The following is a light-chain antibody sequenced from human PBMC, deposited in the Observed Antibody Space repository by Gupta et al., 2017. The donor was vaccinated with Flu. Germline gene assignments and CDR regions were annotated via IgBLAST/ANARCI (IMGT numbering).Light chain of an antibody. CDR2: EAS. V-gene: IGKV1-33*01. CDR1: QDISNY. CDR3: QQFDDLPLT. Sequence: DIQMTQSPSSLSASVGDSVTITCQASQDISNYLNWYQQKPGKAPKLLMNEASNLETGVPSRFRGSGSGTDFSGTISSLQPEDFATYYCQQFDDLPLTFGGGTRVDVK. J-gene: IGKJ4*01.